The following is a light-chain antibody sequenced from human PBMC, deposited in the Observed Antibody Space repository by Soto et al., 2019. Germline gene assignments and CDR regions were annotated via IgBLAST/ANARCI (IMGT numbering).Light chain of an antibody. CDR1: QSVSSY. J-gene: IGKJ4*01. CDR3: QQRSNWQGAT. V-gene: IGKV3D-11*02. CDR2: DAS. Sequence: EVVMTQSPASLSVSPGERATLSCRASQSVSSYLAWYQQKPGQAPRLLIYDASNRATGIPARFSGSGPGTDFTLTISSLEPEDFAVYYCQQRSNWQGATFGGGTKVDIK.